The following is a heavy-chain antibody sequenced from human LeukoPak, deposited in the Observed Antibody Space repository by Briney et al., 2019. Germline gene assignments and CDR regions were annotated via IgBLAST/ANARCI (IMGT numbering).Heavy chain of an antibody. V-gene: IGHV3-13*01. CDR1: GFTFSSYD. Sequence: GKSLRLSCVASGFTFSSYDMHWVRQATGKGLEWVSAIGTAGDTYYPGSVKGRFTISRENAKNSLYLQMNSLRAEDTAVYYCARGVPAARRRVPMIDYWGQGTLVTVSS. CDR2: IGTAGDT. D-gene: IGHD2-2*01. J-gene: IGHJ4*02. CDR3: ARGVPAARRRVPMIDY.